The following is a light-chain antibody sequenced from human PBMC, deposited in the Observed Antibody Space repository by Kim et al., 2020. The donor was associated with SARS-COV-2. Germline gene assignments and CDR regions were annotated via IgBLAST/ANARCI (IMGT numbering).Light chain of an antibody. J-gene: IGKJ2*01. CDR1: QDISNY. CDR3: QQSEDVPYT. V-gene: IGKV1-33*01. CDR2: DAS. Sequence: SASVGDTVNSTCQASQDISNYLNWYQQKPGKAPKRLIYDASKLETGVPSRFSGGRSGTDFTFLITSLQPEDIATYFCQQSEDVPYTFGQGTKLEI.